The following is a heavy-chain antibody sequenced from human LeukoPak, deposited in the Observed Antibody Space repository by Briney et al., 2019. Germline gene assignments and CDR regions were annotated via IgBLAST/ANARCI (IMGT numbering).Heavy chain of an antibody. V-gene: IGHV3-21*01. CDR3: ARTQGVYSYGYSPIDY. CDR2: ISSSSSFI. CDR1: GFTFSSYS. J-gene: IGHJ4*02. Sequence: SGGSLRLSCAASGFTFSSYSMNWVRQAPGKGLAWVSSISSSSSFIYYADSVKGRFTISRDNAKDSLYLELNSLRAEDTAVYYCARTQGVYSYGYSPIDYWGQGTLVTVSS. D-gene: IGHD5-18*01.